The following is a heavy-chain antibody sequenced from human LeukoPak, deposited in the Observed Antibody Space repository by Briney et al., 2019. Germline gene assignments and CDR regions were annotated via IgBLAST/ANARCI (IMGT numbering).Heavy chain of an antibody. D-gene: IGHD3-9*01. CDR2: IYYSGST. Sequence: SETLSLTCTVSGGSISSSSYYWGWIRQPPGKGLEWIGSIYYSGSTYYNPSLKSRVTISVDTSKNQFSLKLSSVTAADTAVYYCARLLRYFDWLLYGSTFDYWGQETLVTVSS. J-gene: IGHJ4*02. CDR1: GGSISSSSYY. V-gene: IGHV4-39*01. CDR3: ARLLRYFDWLLYGSTFDY.